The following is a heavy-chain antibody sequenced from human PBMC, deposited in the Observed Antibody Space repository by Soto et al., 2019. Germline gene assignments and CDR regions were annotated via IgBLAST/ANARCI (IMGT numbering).Heavy chain of an antibody. CDR3: VRGSDPYKCGF. Sequence: QVQLQESGPGLVKPSQTLSLTCTVSGASVSSGLYFWNWIRQLPGKGLQWLGHVHPNGNIYYIPSLQSRFTMSLHTSNNQGSLQLNSVTVADSAVYYCVRGSDPYKCGFWGQGALVTVSS. J-gene: IGHJ4*02. CDR2: VHPNGNI. CDR1: GASVSSGLYF. V-gene: IGHV4-31*03. D-gene: IGHD6-25*01.